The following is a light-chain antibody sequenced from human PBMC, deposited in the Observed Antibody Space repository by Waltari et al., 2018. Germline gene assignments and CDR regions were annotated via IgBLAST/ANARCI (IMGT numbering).Light chain of an antibody. V-gene: IGKV3-20*01. J-gene: IGKJ4*01. CDR1: QSVSSHF. CDR3: QQYVGSPGLT. Sequence: EVLLTQSPGTLSLSPGESATLSCRASQSVSSHFLTWYQQKPGQAPRLLIYGASRRATGIPDRFSGSGSGTDFTLTISRLEPEDFAVYYCQQYVGSPGLTFGGGTKVEIK. CDR2: GAS.